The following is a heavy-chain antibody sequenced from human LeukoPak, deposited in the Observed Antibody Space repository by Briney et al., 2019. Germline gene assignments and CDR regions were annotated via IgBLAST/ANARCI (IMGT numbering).Heavy chain of an antibody. D-gene: IGHD6-13*01. V-gene: IGHV4-34*01. Sequence: SETLSLTCAVYGGSFSGYYWSWIRQPPGKGLEWIGEINHSGSTNYNPSLKSRVTISVDTSKNQFSLKLSSVTAADTAVYYCARSIAAAGKVGFDYWGQGTLVTVSS. CDR1: GGSFSGYY. CDR3: ARSIAAAGKVGFDY. CDR2: INHSGST. J-gene: IGHJ4*02.